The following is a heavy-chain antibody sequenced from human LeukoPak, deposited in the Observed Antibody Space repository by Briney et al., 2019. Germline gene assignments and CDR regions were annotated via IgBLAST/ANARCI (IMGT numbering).Heavy chain of an antibody. D-gene: IGHD3-3*01. CDR1: GYTFTSYY. Sequence: GASVKVSCKASGYTFTSYYMHWVRQAPGQGLEWMGIINPSGGSTSYAQKFQGRVTMTRDTSTSTVYMELSSLRSEDTAVYYCARDGWENDFWSRGAFVIWGQGTMVTVSS. V-gene: IGHV1-46*01. CDR3: ARDGWENDFWSRGAFVI. J-gene: IGHJ3*02. CDR2: INPSGGST.